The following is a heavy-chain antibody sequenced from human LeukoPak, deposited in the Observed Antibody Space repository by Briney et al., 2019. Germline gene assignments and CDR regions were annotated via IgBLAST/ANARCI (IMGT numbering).Heavy chain of an antibody. J-gene: IGHJ4*02. V-gene: IGHV3-30-3*01. CDR2: ISYDGSNK. D-gene: IGHD2-15*01. CDR1: GFTFSSYA. CDR3: ARGLGSGIWYYFDY. Sequence: GGSLRLSCAASGFTFSSYAMHRVRQAPGKGLEWVAVISYDGSNKYYADSVKGRFTISRDNSKNTLYLQMNSLRAEDTAVYYCARGLGSGIWYYFDYWGQGTLVTVSS.